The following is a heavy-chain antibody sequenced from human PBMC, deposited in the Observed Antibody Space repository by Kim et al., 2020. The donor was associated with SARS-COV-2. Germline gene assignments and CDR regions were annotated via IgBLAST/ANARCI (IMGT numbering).Heavy chain of an antibody. V-gene: IGHV4-34*01. J-gene: IGHJ3*02. Sequence: SETLSLTCAVYGGFFFSNYYWSWIRQTPGKGLEWIGEVDFRGNTKFNPSLRGRVAISVDMSKNQFSLSLTSLTAADTGVYFCAREQRGWFYDSLNGEHRGGAFDIWGQGTVVTV. CDR3: AREQRGWFYDSLNGEHRGGAFDI. CDR1: GGFFFSNYY. D-gene: IGHD3-10*01. CDR2: VDFRGNT.